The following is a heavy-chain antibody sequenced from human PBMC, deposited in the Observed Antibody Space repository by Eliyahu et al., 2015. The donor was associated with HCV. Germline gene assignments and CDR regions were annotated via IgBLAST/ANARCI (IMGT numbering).Heavy chain of an antibody. J-gene: IGHJ6*02. Sequence: EVQLLESGGGLVQPGGSLRLSCAASGFTFSNNVMTWVRQAPGXGLXWVSGLSGXGDSTYYADSVKGRFTISRDNSKDTVYLQMNSLRAEDTAVYYCAKGPGDECCVRYYYGLDFWGQGTTVTVSS. V-gene: IGHV3-23*01. CDR3: AKGPGDECCVRYYYGLDF. D-gene: IGHD2-21*01. CDR2: LSGXGDST. CDR1: GFTFSNNV.